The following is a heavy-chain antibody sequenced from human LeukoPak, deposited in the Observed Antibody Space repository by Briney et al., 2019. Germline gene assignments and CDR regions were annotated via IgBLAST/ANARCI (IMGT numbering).Heavy chain of an antibody. CDR2: IRSKAYGGTT. J-gene: IGHJ4*02. CDR1: GFTFGDYA. CDR3: TRVMDRAARTVTTDY. D-gene: IGHD4-11*01. Sequence: GGSLRLSCTASGFTFGDYAMSWVRQAPGKGLEWVGFIRSKAYGGTTEYAASVKGRFTISRDDSKSIAYLQMNSLKTEDTAVYYCTRVMDRAARTVTTDYWGQGTLVTVSS. V-gene: IGHV3-49*04.